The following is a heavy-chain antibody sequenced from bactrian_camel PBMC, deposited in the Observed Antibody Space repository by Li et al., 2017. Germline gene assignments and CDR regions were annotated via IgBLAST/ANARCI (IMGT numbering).Heavy chain of an antibody. CDR2: ISSEGVL. CDR3: VDDCYGSRYYLARRTNV. J-gene: IGHJ4*01. D-gene: IGHD6*01. CDR1: GPIGSRPC. Sequence: HVQLVESGGGSVQAGGSLRLSCTASGPIGSRPCMGWFRQAPGKERDWVAGISSEGVLRVADSVKGRFFISKDNAKNTLYLQMNNLKPEDTAMYYCVDDCYGSRYYLARRTNVWGQGTQVTVS. V-gene: IGHV3S68*01.